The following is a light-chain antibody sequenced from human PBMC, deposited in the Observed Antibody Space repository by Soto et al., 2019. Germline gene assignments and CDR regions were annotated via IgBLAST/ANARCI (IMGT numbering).Light chain of an antibody. J-gene: IGKJ5*01. CDR3: QQYNTYST. Sequence: MQMTQSPSTLCASVGERVTITCRASQSIRSWLAWYQQKPGKAPKLLIYDASSLESGVPSRFSGSGSGTEFTLTISSLHPDDFATYYCQQYNTYSTFGQGTRLEIK. V-gene: IGKV1-5*01. CDR1: QSIRSW. CDR2: DAS.